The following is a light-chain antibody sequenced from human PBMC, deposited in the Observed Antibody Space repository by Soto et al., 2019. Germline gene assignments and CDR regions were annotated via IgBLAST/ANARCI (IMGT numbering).Light chain of an antibody. CDR3: SSYTSSSTPVV. CDR1: SSDVGGYNY. V-gene: IGLV2-14*01. Sequence: QSALTQPASVSGSPGQSITISCTGTSSDVGGYNYVSCYQQHPGKAPKLMIYDVSNRPSGVSNRFSGSKSGNTASLTISGLQAADEADYYCSSYTSSSTPVVFGGGTKVTVL. CDR2: DVS. J-gene: IGLJ2*01.